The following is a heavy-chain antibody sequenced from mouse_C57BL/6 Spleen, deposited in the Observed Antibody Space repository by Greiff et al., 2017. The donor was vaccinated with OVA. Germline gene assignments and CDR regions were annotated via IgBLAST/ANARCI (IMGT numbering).Heavy chain of an antibody. CDR2: ISSGGSYT. CDR3: ARPVTTVVAGDAMDY. J-gene: IGHJ4*01. D-gene: IGHD1-1*01. V-gene: IGHV5-6*01. Sequence: VQLVESGGDLVKPGGSLKLSCAASGFTFSSYGMSWVRQTPDKRLEWVATISSGGSYTYYPDSVKGRFTISRDNAKNTLYLQMSSLKSEDTAMYYCARPVTTVVAGDAMDYWGQGTSVTVSS. CDR1: GFTFSSYG.